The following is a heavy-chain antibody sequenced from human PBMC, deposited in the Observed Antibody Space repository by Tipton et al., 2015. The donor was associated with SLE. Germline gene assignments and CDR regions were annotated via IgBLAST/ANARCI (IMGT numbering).Heavy chain of an antibody. Sequence: EASGFTFSSYAMCWVRQAPGRGLVWVSSISRSGDRTYYAGSVQGRFTISRDNSKNTLYLQMNSLRAEDTAVYYCVGGNFNYEDAVDVWGRGTMVTVSS. CDR2: ISRSGDRT. D-gene: IGHD1-7*01. J-gene: IGHJ3*01. V-gene: IGHV3-23*01. CDR1: GFTFSSYA. CDR3: VGGNFNYEDAVDV.